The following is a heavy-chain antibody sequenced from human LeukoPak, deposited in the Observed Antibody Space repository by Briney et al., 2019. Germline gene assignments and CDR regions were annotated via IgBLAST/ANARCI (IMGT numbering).Heavy chain of an antibody. J-gene: IGHJ5*02. V-gene: IGHV4-59*01. CDR2: IYYSGST. Sequence: SETLSLTCTVSGGSISSYYWSWIRHPPGKGQEWIGYIYYSGSTNYNPPLKSRVTISVDTSKNQFSLKLSSVTAADTAVYYCARGANVVVVAPFDPWGQGTLVTVSS. CDR3: ARGANVVVVAPFDP. D-gene: IGHD2-15*01. CDR1: GGSISSYY.